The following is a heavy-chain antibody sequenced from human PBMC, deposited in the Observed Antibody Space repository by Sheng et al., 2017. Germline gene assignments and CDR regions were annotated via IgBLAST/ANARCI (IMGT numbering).Heavy chain of an antibody. V-gene: IGHV4-34*01. CDR3: ARVKFAANVRDWFDT. CDR1: WVLQWLL. J-gene: IGHJ5*02. CDR2: HDSGST. Sequence: QVRLQEWGAGLLKPSETLSPHVRCLWWVLQWLLLELGPPAPREGAGVDWGNHDSGSTNYNPSLKSRVTVSVDPSENQFSLKLSSVTAADTAVYYCARVKFAANVRDWFDTWGQGTLVTVSS. D-gene: IGHD3-10*02.